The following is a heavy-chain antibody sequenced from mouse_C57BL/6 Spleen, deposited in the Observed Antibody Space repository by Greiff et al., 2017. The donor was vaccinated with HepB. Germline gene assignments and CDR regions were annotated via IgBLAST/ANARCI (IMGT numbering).Heavy chain of an antibody. D-gene: IGHD1-1*01. J-gene: IGHJ4*01. Sequence: QVHVKQSGAELVKPGASVKLSCKASGYTFTEYTIHWVKQRSGQGLEWIGWFYPGSGSIKYNEKFKDKATLTADKSSSTVYMELSRLTSEDSAVNYCARQITTVVATDYYAMDYWGQGTSVTVAS. CDR1: GYTFTEYT. V-gene: IGHV1-62-2*01. CDR3: ARQITTVVATDYYAMDY. CDR2: FYPGSGSI.